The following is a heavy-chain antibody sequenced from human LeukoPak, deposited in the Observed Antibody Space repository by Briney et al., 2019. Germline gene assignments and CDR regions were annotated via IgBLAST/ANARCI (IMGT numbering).Heavy chain of an antibody. J-gene: IGHJ4*02. CDR2: IYYSGST. CDR1: GGSISSSSYY. D-gene: IGHD6-19*01. CDR3: ARQAVAGIYYFDY. Sequence: SETLSLTCNVSGGSISSSSYYWGWIRQPPGKGLEWIGSIYYSGSTYYNPSLKSRVTISVDTSKNQFSLKLSSVTAADTAVYYCARQAVAGIYYFDYWGQGTLVTVSS. V-gene: IGHV4-39*01.